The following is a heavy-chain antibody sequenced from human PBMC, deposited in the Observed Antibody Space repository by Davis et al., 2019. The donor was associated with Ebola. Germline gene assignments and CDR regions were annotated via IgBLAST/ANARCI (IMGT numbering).Heavy chain of an antibody. Sequence: AASVKVSCKASGYTFIDYYIHWMRQAPGQGLEWMGWINPKSGGTKYAQKFQDWITMTRDTSINTAYVKLSGLTSDDTAIYYCARAVSPSNDYYVDVWGKGAAVTVSS. CDR3: ARAVSPSNDYYVDV. J-gene: IGHJ6*03. CDR1: GYTFIDYY. CDR2: INPKSGGT. V-gene: IGHV1-2*04. D-gene: IGHD5/OR15-5a*01.